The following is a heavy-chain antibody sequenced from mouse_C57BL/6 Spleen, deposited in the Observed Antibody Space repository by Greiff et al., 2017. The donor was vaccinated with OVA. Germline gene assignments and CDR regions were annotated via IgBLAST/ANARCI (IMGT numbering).Heavy chain of an antibody. Sequence: QVQLQQSGAELVRPGASVTLSCKASGYTFTDYEMHWVKQTPVHGLEWIGAIDPETGGTAYNQKFKGKAILTADKSSSTAYMELRSLTSEDSAVYYCTREVLLRLYGIDYWGQGTLVTVSS. J-gene: IGHJ4*01. D-gene: IGHD1-1*01. CDR3: TREVLLRLYGIDY. CDR1: GYTFTDYE. V-gene: IGHV1-15*01. CDR2: IDPETGGT.